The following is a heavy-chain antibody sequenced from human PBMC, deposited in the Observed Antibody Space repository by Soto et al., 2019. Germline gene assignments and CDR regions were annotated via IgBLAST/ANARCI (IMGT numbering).Heavy chain of an antibody. CDR3: ARAPPSDYGDYYYGMXV. D-gene: IGHD4-17*01. Sequence: SETLSLTCTVSGGSISSGGYYWSWIRQHPGKGLEWIGYISYSGTTYYNSSLKSRITMSVDTSKNQFSVQLSSVTAADTAVYYCARAPPSDYGDYYYGMXVWGQGTTVXVSS. CDR1: GGSISSGGYY. CDR2: ISYSGTT. V-gene: IGHV4-31*03. J-gene: IGHJ6*02.